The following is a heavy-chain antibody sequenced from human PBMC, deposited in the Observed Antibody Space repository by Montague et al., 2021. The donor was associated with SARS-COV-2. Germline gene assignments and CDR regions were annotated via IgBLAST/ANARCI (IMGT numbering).Heavy chain of an antibody. Sequence: SETLSLTCTVSGGSISSYYWNWIRQPPGKGLEWIGYIYSSGRTNYNPSLKSRVTISVDTSKNQFSLKLTSVTAADTAVYYCAGGGGSGYRDCFDYWGQGTLVTVSS. D-gene: IGHD3-22*01. CDR3: AGGGGSGYRDCFDY. V-gene: IGHV4-59*01. CDR1: GGSISSYY. CDR2: IYSSGRT. J-gene: IGHJ4*02.